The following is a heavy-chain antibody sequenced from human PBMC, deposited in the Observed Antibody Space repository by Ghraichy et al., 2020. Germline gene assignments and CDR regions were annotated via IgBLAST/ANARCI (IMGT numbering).Heavy chain of an antibody. J-gene: IGHJ6*02. CDR1: GFTFHLSS. V-gene: IGHV3-30-3*01. CDR3: ARDQDGMDV. CDR2: ISYDGSNK. Sequence: GESLRLSCAASGFTFHLSSLPFFLPAPGKGLEWVAVISYDGSNKYYADSVKGRFTISRDNSKNTLYLQMNSLRAEDTAVYYCARDQDGMDVWGQGTTVTVSS.